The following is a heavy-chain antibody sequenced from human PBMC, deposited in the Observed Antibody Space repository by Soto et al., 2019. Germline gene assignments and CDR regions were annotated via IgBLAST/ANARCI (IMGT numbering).Heavy chain of an antibody. CDR3: ARAPGGYYYDSSGDNWFDP. Sequence: SETLSLTCAVSGGSISSSNWWSWVRQPPGKGLEWIGEIYHSASTNYNPSLESRVTISVDKSKNQFSLKLSSVTAADTAVYYCARAPGGYYYDSSGDNWFDPWGQGTLVTVSS. J-gene: IGHJ5*02. CDR2: IYHSAST. CDR1: GGSISSSNW. D-gene: IGHD3-22*01. V-gene: IGHV4-4*02.